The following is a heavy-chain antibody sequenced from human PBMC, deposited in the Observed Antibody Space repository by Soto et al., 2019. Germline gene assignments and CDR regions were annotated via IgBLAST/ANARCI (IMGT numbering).Heavy chain of an antibody. J-gene: IGHJ4*02. D-gene: IGHD2-15*01. Sequence: GGSLRLSCAASGFTFSSYAMSWVRQAPGKGLEWVSAISGSGGSTYYADSVKGRFTISRDNSKNTLYLQMNSLRAEDTAVYYCAAHMVAATGSYWGQGTLVTVSS. CDR3: AAHMVAATGSY. V-gene: IGHV3-23*01. CDR2: ISGSGGST. CDR1: GFTFSSYA.